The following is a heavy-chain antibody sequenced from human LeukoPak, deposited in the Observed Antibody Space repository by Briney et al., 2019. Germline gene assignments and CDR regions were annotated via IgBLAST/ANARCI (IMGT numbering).Heavy chain of an antibody. J-gene: IGHJ5*02. V-gene: IGHV4-39*07. CDR1: GGSISSSSYY. Sequence: SETLSLTCTVSGGSISSSSYYWGWIRQPPGKGLEWIGTIHYSGSTYYNPSLKSRVTVSVDTSKNHFSLRLSSVTAADTAVYFCARITGTCTSWGQGTLITVSS. CDR2: IHYSGST. CDR3: ARITGTCTS. D-gene: IGHD1-20*01.